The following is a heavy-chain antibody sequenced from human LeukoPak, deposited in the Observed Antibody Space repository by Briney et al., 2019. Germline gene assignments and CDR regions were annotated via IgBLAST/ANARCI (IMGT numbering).Heavy chain of an antibody. CDR2: IYYSGST. CDR3: ARGPPGYCSGGRCYWYYYYMDV. Sequence: SEPLSLTCTVSGGSISSSSYYWGWIRQPPGKGLEGIGSIYYSGSTYYNPSLKSRVTISVDTSKNQFSLKLSSVPAADTAVYYCARGPPGYCSGGRCYWYYYYMDVWGKGTTVTISS. D-gene: IGHD2-15*01. J-gene: IGHJ6*03. V-gene: IGHV4-39*07. CDR1: GGSISSSSYY.